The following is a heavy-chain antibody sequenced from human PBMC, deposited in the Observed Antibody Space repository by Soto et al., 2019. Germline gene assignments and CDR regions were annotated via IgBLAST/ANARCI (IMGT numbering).Heavy chain of an antibody. V-gene: IGHV3-21*01. CDR3: ARYDSSGYYWPYYYYGMDV. Sequence: EVQLVESGGGLVKPGGSLRLSCAASGFTFSTYSMNWVRQAPGKGLEWVSSISSGSSYIYYADSVKGRFTISRDNAKNXLXXQMNSLRAEDTAVYYCARYDSSGYYWPYYYYGMDVWGQGTTVTVSS. CDR1: GFTFSTYS. CDR2: ISSGSSYI. J-gene: IGHJ6*02. D-gene: IGHD3-22*01.